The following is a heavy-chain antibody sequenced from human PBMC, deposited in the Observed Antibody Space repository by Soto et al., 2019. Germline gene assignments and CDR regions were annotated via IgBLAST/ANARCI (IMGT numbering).Heavy chain of an antibody. CDR3: ASGDLGGFDL. J-gene: IGHJ3*01. CDR2: VHSDGTTT. Sequence: EVQLVESGGGLVQPGESLRLSCAASGFTFDYYWMHWVRQAPGKGLVWVSRVHSDGTTTTYADSVKGRFTISRDNARNTVSLQMSSLSAEDTAISSCASGDLGGFDLSGHGTVVTVSS. V-gene: IGHV3-74*01. D-gene: IGHD3-10*01. CDR1: GFTFDYYW.